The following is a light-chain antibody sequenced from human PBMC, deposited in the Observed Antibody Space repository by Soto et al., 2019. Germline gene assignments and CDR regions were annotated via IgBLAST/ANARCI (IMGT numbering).Light chain of an antibody. CDR3: MQSIQLPLT. CDR1: QSLLHSGGKTY. CDR2: EVS. Sequence: DIVMTQTPLSLSVTPGQPASISCKSSQSLLHSGGKTYLYWYLQKPGQPLQLLIYEVSNRFSGGAGRVRWRRLGNGFPMKIRRVGAEDVGVYYCMQSIQLPLTFGGGTKVEIK. V-gene: IGKV2D-29*01. J-gene: IGKJ4*01.